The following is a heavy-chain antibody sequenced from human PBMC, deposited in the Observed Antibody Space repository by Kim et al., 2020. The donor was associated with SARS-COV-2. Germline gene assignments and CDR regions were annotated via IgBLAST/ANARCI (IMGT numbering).Heavy chain of an antibody. D-gene: IGHD3-9*01. Sequence: NPPPKRRVTISVTTSKTQFSLKLSSVTAADTAVYYCARQNPRYYDILDYWGQGTLVTVSS. J-gene: IGHJ4*02. CDR3: ARQNPRYYDILDY. V-gene: IGHV4-59*08.